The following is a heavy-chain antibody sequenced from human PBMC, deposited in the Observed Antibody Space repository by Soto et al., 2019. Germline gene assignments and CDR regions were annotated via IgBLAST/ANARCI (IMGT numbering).Heavy chain of an antibody. CDR3: ARAYYDFWSGYYIDYYGMDV. CDR1: GGSISSGDYY. D-gene: IGHD3-3*01. J-gene: IGHJ6*02. CDR2: IYYSGST. V-gene: IGHV4-30-4*01. Sequence: PSETLSLTCTVSGGSISSGDYYWSWIRQPPGKGLEWIGYIYYSGSTYYNPSLKSRVTISVDTSKNQFSLKLSSVTAADTAVYYCARAYYDFWSGYYIDYYGMDVWGQGTTVTVSS.